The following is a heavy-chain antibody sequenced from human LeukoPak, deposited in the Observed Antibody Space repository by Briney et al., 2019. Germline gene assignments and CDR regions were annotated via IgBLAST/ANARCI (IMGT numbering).Heavy chain of an antibody. CDR2: ISYDGSNK. V-gene: IGHV3-30*01. D-gene: IGHD2-2*01. CDR1: GFTFSSYA. Sequence: PGRSLRLSCAASGFTFSSYAMHWVRQAPGKGLEWVAVISYDGSNKYYADSVKGRFTISRDNSKNTLYLQMNSLRAEDTAVYHCARDQSGARGTSCYCNWFDPWGQGTLVTVSS. CDR3: ARDQSGARGTSCYCNWFDP. J-gene: IGHJ5*02.